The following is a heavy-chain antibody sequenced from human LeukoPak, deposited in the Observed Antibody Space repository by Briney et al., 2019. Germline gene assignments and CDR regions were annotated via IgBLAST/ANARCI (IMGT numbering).Heavy chain of an antibody. CDR1: GFTFSSYG. Sequence: GGSLRLSCAASGFTFSSYGMHWVRQAPGKGLEWVGVIWYDGSNKYYADSVKGRFTISRDNSKNTLYLQMNSLRAEDTAVYYCARDYGDSDFDYWGQGTLVTVSS. V-gene: IGHV3-33*01. CDR2: IWYDGSNK. CDR3: ARDYGDSDFDY. J-gene: IGHJ4*02. D-gene: IGHD4-17*01.